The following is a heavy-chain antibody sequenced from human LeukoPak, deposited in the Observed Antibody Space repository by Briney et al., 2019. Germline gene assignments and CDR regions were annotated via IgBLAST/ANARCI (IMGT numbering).Heavy chain of an antibody. V-gene: IGHV4-4*02. J-gene: IGHJ6*04. CDR1: GGSISSSNW. CDR3: ARVETDYYYYGMDV. CDR2: IYHSGST. Sequence: PSETLSLTCAVSGGSISSSNWWGWVRQPPGKGLEWIGEIYHSGSTNYNPSLKSRVTISVDKSKNQFSLKLSSVTAADTAVYYCARVETDYYYYGMDVWGKGTPVTVSS.